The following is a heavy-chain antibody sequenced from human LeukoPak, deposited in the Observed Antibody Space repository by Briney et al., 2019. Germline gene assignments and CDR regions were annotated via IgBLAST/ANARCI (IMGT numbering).Heavy chain of an antibody. J-gene: IGHJ1*01. CDR1: GGSMSNYY. CDR3: ARVRGDFETD. D-gene: IGHD3-16*01. Sequence: SETLSLTCSVSGGSMSNYYWTWIRQPPGKGLEWIGYRYYRGSATYNPSLKSRVTISVDTSKRQFSLKFVSVTAAGTAIYYCARVRGDFETDWGQGTLVTVSS. CDR2: RYYRGSA. V-gene: IGHV4-59*01.